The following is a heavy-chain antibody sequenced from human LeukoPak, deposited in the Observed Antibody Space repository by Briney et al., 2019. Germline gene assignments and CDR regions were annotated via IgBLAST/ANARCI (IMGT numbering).Heavy chain of an antibody. CDR1: GFTFSTYR. D-gene: IGHD6-19*01. J-gene: IGHJ4*02. V-gene: IGHV3-48*02. CDR2: INIDSSTI. Sequence: QSGGSLRLSCAASGFTFSTYRMNWVRQAPGKGLEWLSYINIDSSTIYYTDSLKGRFTISRDNAKNSLYLQMNSPRDEDTAVYYCARATSTSGPTFDYWGQGTLVTVSS. CDR3: ARATSTSGPTFDY.